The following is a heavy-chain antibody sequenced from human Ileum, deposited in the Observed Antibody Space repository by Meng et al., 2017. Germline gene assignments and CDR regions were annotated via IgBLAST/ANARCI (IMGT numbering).Heavy chain of an antibody. J-gene: IGHJ4*02. CDR3: ARDSSSSLDY. CDR2: MSYDGISS. D-gene: IGHD6-6*01. CDR1: VFTFRDYT. Sequence: VPLGESGGGGVLPGMSLSTSCASAVFTFRDYTIDRGQRLQAKGLEWVAVMSYDGISSYYADSVNGRFTTSRDNAKNTVYLQMNNLSLEDTAVYYCARDSSSSLDYWGQGILVTVSS. V-gene: IGHV3-30*01.